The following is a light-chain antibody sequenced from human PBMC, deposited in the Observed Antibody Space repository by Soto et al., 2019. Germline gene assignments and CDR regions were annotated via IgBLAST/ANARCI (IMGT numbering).Light chain of an antibody. CDR3: QQYNVYWT. J-gene: IGKJ1*01. Sequence: DIPMAQSPSTLSASVGDRVTITCRASQSIDIWLAWYQQKAGKAPKLLIYKASTLESGVPSRFSGSGSGTEFTLTISSLQPDDVATYYCQQYNVYWTFGQGTKVEVK. CDR1: QSIDIW. CDR2: KAS. V-gene: IGKV1-5*03.